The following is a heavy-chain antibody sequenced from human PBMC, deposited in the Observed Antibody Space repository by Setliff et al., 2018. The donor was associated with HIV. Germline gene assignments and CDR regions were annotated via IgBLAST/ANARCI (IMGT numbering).Heavy chain of an antibody. CDR3: ANPHDGGAFDV. CDR1: GGTFKNLA. V-gene: IGHV1-69*13. D-gene: IGHD1-1*01. Sequence: SVKVSCKASGGTFKNLAISWVRQAPGQGLEWMGGVIPSFATANYAQKFQGRITITVDELTSTVYMDLNSLKSEDSAVYYCANPHDGGAFDVGGQGTAVTVSS. CDR2: VIPSFATA. J-gene: IGHJ3*01.